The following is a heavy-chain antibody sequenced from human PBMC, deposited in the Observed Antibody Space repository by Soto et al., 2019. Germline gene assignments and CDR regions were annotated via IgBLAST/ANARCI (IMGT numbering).Heavy chain of an antibody. D-gene: IGHD4-17*01. Sequence: SETLSLTCTVSGGSISSYYWSWIRQPPGKGLEWIGYIYYSGSTNYNPSLKSRVTISVDTSKNQFSLKLSSVTAADTAVYYCARQTTVTLYWFDPWGQGTLVTVSS. V-gene: IGHV4-59*08. CDR1: GGSISSYY. CDR2: IYYSGST. J-gene: IGHJ5*02. CDR3: ARQTTVTLYWFDP.